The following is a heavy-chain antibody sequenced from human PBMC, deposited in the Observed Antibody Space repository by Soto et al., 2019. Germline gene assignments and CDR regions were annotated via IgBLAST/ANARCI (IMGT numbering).Heavy chain of an antibody. CDR1: GFTVSSNY. V-gene: IGHV3-66*01. CDR3: ARTDYSSSWYYFDY. J-gene: IGHJ4*02. D-gene: IGHD6-13*01. Sequence: EVQLVESGGGLVQPGGSLRLSCAASGFTVSSNYMSWVRQPPGKGLEWVSLIYSDGSTNYADSVKGRVTISRDISTNTLYLQMNSLRAEDTAVYYYARTDYSSSWYYFDYWGQGTLVTVSS. CDR2: IYSDGST.